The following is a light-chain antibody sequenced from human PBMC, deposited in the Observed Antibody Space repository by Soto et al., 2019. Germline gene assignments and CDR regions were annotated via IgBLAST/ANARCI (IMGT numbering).Light chain of an antibody. CDR2: EVT. J-gene: IGLJ3*02. V-gene: IGLV2-14*01. Sequence: QSALTQPASMSGSPGQSITISFTGTSRDVGAYNYVSWYQRYPGKAPKLIIYEVTNRPSGVSNRFSGSKSGNTASLTISGLQAEDEADYYCSSYTGTILVFGGGTQLTVL. CDR1: SRDVGAYNY. CDR3: SSYTGTILV.